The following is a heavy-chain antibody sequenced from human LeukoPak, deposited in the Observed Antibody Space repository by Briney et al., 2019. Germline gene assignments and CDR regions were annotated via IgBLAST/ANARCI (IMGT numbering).Heavy chain of an antibody. CDR3: ARGTLYYYDSSGPYLFDY. Sequence: GASVKVSCKASGYTFTSYGISWVRQAPGQGLEWMGWISAYNGNTNYAQKLQGRVTMTTDTSTSTAYMELRSLRSDGTAVYYCARGTLYYYDSSGPYLFDYWGQGTLVTVSS. J-gene: IGHJ4*02. CDR2: ISAYNGNT. CDR1: GYTFTSYG. D-gene: IGHD3-22*01. V-gene: IGHV1-18*01.